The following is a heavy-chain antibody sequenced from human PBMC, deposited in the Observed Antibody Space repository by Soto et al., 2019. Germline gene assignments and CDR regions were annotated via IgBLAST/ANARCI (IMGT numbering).Heavy chain of an antibody. CDR2: IYSGGST. J-gene: IGHJ4*02. D-gene: IGHD5-18*01. CDR1: GFTVSSND. V-gene: IGHV3-53*01. CDR3: ARDRVDTAMGPGFV. Sequence: GGSLRLSCAASGFTVSSNDMSWVRQAPGKGLEWVSVIYSGGSTYHADSVKGRFTISRDNSKNTLYLQMNSLRAEDTAVYYCARDRVDTAMGPGFVWGQGTLVTVSS.